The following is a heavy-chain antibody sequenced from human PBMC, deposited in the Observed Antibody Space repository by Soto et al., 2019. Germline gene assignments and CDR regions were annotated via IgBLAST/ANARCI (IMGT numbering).Heavy chain of an antibody. CDR1: GYSSAGYW. CDR2: IDPSDSQT. J-gene: IGHJ4*02. V-gene: IGHV5-10-1*01. D-gene: IGHD3-22*01. CDR3: ARQIYDSDTGPNFQYYFDS. Sequence: GQSLKISCKGSGYSSAGYWITWVRQKPGKGLEWMGRIDPSDSQTYYSPSFRGHVTISATKSITTVFLQWSSLRASDTAMYYCARQIYDSDTGPNFQYYFDSWGQGTPVTVSS.